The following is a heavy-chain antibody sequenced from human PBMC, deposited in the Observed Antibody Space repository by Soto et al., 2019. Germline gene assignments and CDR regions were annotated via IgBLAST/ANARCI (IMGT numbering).Heavy chain of an antibody. Sequence: SETLSITSAVSGYSISSGYDWGWIRQPPGKGLEWIGSIYHSGSTYYNPSLKSRVTISVDTSKNQFSLKLSSVTAADTAVYYCARPHYGDYNWYFDLWGRGTLVTVSS. CDR1: GYSISSGYD. CDR2: IYHSGST. V-gene: IGHV4-38-2*01. D-gene: IGHD4-17*01. CDR3: ARPHYGDYNWYFDL. J-gene: IGHJ2*01.